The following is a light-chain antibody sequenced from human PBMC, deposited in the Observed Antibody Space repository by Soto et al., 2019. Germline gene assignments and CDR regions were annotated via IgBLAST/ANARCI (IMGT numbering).Light chain of an antibody. V-gene: IGLV2-14*01. Sequence: QSALTQPASVSGSPGQSITISCTGTVSDIGGYNYVSWYQQHPDQAPQLMIYGVTNRPSGVSSRFSGDKSGNTASLTISGLQAEDEADYYCSSYVSSSIVVFGGGTKLTVL. J-gene: IGLJ3*02. CDR3: SSYVSSSIVV. CDR1: VSDIGGYNY. CDR2: GVT.